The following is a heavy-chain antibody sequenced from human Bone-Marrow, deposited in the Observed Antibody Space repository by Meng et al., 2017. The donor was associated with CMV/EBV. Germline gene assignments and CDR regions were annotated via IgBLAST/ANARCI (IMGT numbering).Heavy chain of an antibody. CDR2: INHSGST. J-gene: IGHJ5*02. D-gene: IGHD2-21*01. V-gene: IGHV4-34*01. Sequence: GSLRLSCAVYGGSFSGYYWSWIRQPPGKGLEWIGEINHSGSTNYNPSLKSRVTISVDTSKNQFSLKLSSVTAADTAVYYCAPLVPDVVVMPDAANWLDPWGQGTLVTVSS. CDR1: GGSFSGYY. CDR3: APLVPDVVVMPDAANWLDP.